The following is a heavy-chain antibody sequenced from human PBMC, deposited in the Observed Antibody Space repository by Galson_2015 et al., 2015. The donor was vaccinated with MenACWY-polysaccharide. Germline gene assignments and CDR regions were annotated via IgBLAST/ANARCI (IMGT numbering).Heavy chain of an antibody. CDR1: GYTFTSYA. D-gene: IGHD3-10*01. Sequence: SVKASCKASGYTFTSYAMNWVRQAPGQGLEWLGWINTNTGNPTYAQGFTGRFVFSLDTSVSTAYLQISSLKAEDTAVYYCVRAGITMPNSRDAFDIWGQGTLVTVSS. CDR3: VRAGITMPNSRDAFDI. CDR2: INTNTGNP. J-gene: IGHJ3*02. V-gene: IGHV7-4-1*02.